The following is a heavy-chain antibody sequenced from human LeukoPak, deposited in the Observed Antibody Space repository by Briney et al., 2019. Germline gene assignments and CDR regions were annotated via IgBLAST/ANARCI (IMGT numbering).Heavy chain of an antibody. Sequence: SETLSLTCTVSGGSISSYYWSWIRQPAGKGLEWIGRIYTSGSTNYNPSLKSRVTMSVDTSKNQFSLKLSSVTAADTAVYYCARDRVKYYYDSSGYHDAFDIWGQGTMVTVSS. D-gene: IGHD3-22*01. CDR1: GGSISSYY. CDR3: ARDRVKYYYDSSGYHDAFDI. J-gene: IGHJ3*02. V-gene: IGHV4-4*07. CDR2: IYTSGST.